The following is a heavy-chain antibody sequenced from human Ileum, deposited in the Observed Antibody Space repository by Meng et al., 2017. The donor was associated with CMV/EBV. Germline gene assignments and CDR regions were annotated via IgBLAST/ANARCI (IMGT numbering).Heavy chain of an antibody. J-gene: IGHJ4*01. CDR2: LYSGGTK. V-gene: IGHV3-53*01. D-gene: IGHD3-10*01. CDR3: ARGPFYGSGSDL. Sequence: GGSLRLSCVASGFSVSKYYMTWVRQAPGKGLEWLSVLYSGGTKYYADSLKGRFTISKDNSRNTLYLNMTSLGVEDTAVYYCARGPFYGSGSDLWGHGTLVTVSS. CDR1: GFSVSKYY.